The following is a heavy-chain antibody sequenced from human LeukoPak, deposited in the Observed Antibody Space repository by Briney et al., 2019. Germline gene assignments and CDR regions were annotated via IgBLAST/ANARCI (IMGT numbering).Heavy chain of an antibody. CDR1: GFAFSSYA. D-gene: IGHD3-10*01. CDR2: ISGSGGST. CDR3: ARQYYGSGSNDY. J-gene: IGHJ4*02. Sequence: GGSLRLSCAASGFAFSSYAMSWVRQAPGKGLEWVSAISGSGGSTYYADSVKGRFTISRDNSKNTLYLQMNSLRAEDTAVYYCARQYYGSGSNDYWGQGTLVTVSS. V-gene: IGHV3-23*01.